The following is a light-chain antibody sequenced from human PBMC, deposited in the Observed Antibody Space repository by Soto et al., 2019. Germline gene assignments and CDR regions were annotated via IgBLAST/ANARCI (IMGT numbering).Light chain of an antibody. J-gene: IGLJ1*01. CDR2: LNSDGSH. CDR1: SGHSSYA. V-gene: IGLV4-69*01. Sequence: LVLTQSPSASASLGASVKLTCPLSSGHSSYAIAWHQQQPEKGPRYLMKLNSDGSHSKGDGIPDRFSGSSSGAERYLIISSLQSEDEADYYCQTWGTGIHVFGTGTKVTVL. CDR3: QTWGTGIHV.